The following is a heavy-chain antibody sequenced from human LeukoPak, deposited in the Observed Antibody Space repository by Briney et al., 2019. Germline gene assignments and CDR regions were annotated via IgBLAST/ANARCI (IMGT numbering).Heavy chain of an antibody. D-gene: IGHD2-2*01. CDR2: IYYSGST. J-gene: IGHJ6*03. CDR3: ARTTEGYCRSTSCYGFYYSYYMDV. CDR1: GGSISYYY. V-gene: IGHV4-59*01. Sequence: LETLSLTCTVSGGSISYYYWSWIRQPPGKGLEWIGYIYYSGSTNYNPSLKSRVTISVATSKNQFSLKLNSATAADTAVYYCARTTEGYCRSTSCYGFYYSYYMDVWGKGTTVTISS.